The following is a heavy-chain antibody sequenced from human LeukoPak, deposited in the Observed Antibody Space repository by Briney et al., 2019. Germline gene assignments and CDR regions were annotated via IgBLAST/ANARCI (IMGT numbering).Heavy chain of an antibody. CDR3: ARGGNRFGGFYFDY. Sequence: SETLSLTCTVSADSLSSGGHYWAWIRQFPGKGLESIGFIHHSGRSRHNPSLKDRDAISVDTSRKQFALKLSSVTAADTAMYYCARGGNRFGGFYFDYWGQGIQVIVSS. D-gene: IGHD3-10*01. CDR1: ADSLSSGGHY. V-gene: IGHV4-31*03. J-gene: IGHJ4*02. CDR2: IHHSGRS.